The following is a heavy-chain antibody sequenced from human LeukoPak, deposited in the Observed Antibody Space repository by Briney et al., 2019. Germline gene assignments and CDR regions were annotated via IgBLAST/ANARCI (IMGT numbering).Heavy chain of an antibody. CDR1: GFTFSSYS. CDR3: AREVAGATFPFDY. CDR2: ISSSSSYI. V-gene: IGHV3-21*01. D-gene: IGHD1-26*01. Sequence: PGGSLRLSCAASGFTFSSYSMNWVRQAPGKGLEWVSSISSSSSYIYYADSVKGRFTISRDNAKNSLYLQMNSLRADDTAIYYCAREVAGATFPFDYWGQGTLVTVSS. J-gene: IGHJ4*02.